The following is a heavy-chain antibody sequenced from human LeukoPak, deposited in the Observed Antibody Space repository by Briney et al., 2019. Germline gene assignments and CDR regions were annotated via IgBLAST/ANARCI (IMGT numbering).Heavy chain of an antibody. Sequence: ASVKVSCKASGYIFIVHYIHWVRQAPGQGLEWMGWISPNSGGTKYAQTFQGRVTMTRDTSMSTVYMELSSLTSDDTAVYYCARDHSVATIGRGYDYYMDVWGKGTTVTASS. CDR1: GYIFIVHY. CDR2: ISPNSGGT. D-gene: IGHD5-12*01. CDR3: ARDHSVATIGRGYDYYMDV. J-gene: IGHJ6*03. V-gene: IGHV1-2*02.